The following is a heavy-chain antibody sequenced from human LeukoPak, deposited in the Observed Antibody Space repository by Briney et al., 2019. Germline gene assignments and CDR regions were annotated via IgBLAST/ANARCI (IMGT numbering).Heavy chain of an antibody. D-gene: IGHD3-10*01. CDR3: ARGKRMRRITMVRGVFDWFDP. CDR1: GYTFTGYY. J-gene: IGHJ5*02. Sequence: ASVKVSCKASGYTFTGYYMHWVRQAPGQGLEWMGIINPSGGSTSYAQKFQGRVTMTRNTSISTAYMELSSLRSEDTAVYYCARGKRMRRITMVRGVFDWFDPWGQGTLVTVSS. V-gene: IGHV1-46*01. CDR2: INPSGGST.